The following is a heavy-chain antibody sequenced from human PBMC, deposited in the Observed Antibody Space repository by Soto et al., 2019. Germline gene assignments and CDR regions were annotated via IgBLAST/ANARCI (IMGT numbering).Heavy chain of an antibody. Sequence: SETLSLTCPVAGGSISGYYWSWIRQPPGKGLEWIGYIYYSGSTNYNPSLKSRVTISVDTSKNQFSLKLSSVTAADTAVYYCARTTYSTRWYFDYWGQGTLVTVSS. D-gene: IGHD6-13*01. CDR2: IYYSGST. CDR1: GGSISGYY. CDR3: ARTTYSTRWYFDY. J-gene: IGHJ4*02. V-gene: IGHV4-59*12.